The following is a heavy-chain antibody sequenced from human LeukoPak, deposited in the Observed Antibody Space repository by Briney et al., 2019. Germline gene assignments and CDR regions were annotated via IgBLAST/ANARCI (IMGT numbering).Heavy chain of an antibody. Sequence: NPSETLSLTCAVYGGSFSGYYWSWIRQRPGKRLEWIGEINHSGSTNYNPSLKRRVTISVDTSKNQFSLQLSSVTAADTAVYYCASDAGDSSGPNYWGQGTLVTVSS. V-gene: IGHV4-34*01. CDR1: GGSFSGYY. CDR2: INHSGST. CDR3: ASDAGDSSGPNY. D-gene: IGHD3-22*01. J-gene: IGHJ4*02.